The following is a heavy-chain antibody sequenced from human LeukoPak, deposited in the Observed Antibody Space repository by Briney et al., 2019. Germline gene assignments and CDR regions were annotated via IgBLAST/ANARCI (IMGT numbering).Heavy chain of an antibody. CDR3: ATSYGDYGDAFDI. CDR2: IYPGDSDT. Sequence: GESLKISCKGSGYSFTSYWIGWVRQMPGKGLEWMGIIYPGDSDTRYSPSFQGQVTISADKSISTAYLQWSSLKASDTATYYCATSYGDYGDAFDIWGQGTMVTVSS. V-gene: IGHV5-51*01. D-gene: IGHD4-17*01. CDR1: GYSFTSYW. J-gene: IGHJ3*02.